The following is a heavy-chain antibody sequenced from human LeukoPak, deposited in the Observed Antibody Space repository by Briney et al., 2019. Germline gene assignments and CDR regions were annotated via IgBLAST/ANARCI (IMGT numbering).Heavy chain of an antibody. CDR2: ISSSSSTI. J-gene: IGHJ4*02. CDR1: GFTFSSYS. V-gene: IGHV3-48*02. Sequence: PGGSLRLSCAASGFTFSSYSMNWVRQAPGKGLEWVSYISSSSSTIYYADSVKGRFTISRDNAKNSLHLQMNSLRDEDTAVYYCARDLGARVGARVYWGQGTLVTVSS. D-gene: IGHD1-26*01. CDR3: ARDLGARVGARVY.